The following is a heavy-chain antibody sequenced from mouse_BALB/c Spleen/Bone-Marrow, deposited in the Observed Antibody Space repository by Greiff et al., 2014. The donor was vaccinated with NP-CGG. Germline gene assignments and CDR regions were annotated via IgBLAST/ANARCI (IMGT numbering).Heavy chain of an antibody. Sequence: QVQLQQSGPGLVAPSQSLSITCAVSGFSLTNYGLHWVRQPPGKGLEWLGVIWADGSTNYNSALMSRLSISKDNSKSQVFFKMNSLQTDDTAMYYCARITTATGAMDYWGQGTSATVSS. V-gene: IGHV2-9*02. J-gene: IGHJ4*01. CDR2: IWADGST. CDR1: GFSLTNYG. D-gene: IGHD1-2*01. CDR3: ARITTATGAMDY.